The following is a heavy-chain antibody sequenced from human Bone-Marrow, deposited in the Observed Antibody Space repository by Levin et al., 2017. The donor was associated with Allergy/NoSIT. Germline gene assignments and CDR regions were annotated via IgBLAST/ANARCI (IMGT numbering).Heavy chain of an antibody. CDR3: GRHLYGSGIYLYGMDV. Sequence: SQTLSLTCTVSGVSISDYYWSWIRQPPEKGLEWIGYIHNSGDTRYNPSLKDRVTISRDTSNNEISLKLSSVTAADTAVYYCGRHLYGSGIYLYGMDVWGQGSTVTVSS. CDR1: GVSISDYY. CDR2: IHNSGDT. D-gene: IGHD3-10*01. V-gene: IGHV4-59*08. J-gene: IGHJ6*02.